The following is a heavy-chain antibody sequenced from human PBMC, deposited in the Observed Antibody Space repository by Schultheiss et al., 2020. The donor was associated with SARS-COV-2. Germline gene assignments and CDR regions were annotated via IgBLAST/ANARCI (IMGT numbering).Heavy chain of an antibody. V-gene: IGHV2-5*01. CDR2: IYWNDDK. D-gene: IGHD4-17*01. CDR3: AHRKDYGDYPTWMDHERYNWFDP. Sequence: SGPTLVKPTQTLTLTCTFSGFSLSTSGVGVGWIRQPPGKALEWLALIYWNDDKRYSPSLKSRLTITKDTSKNQVVLTMTNMDPVDTATYYCAHRKDYGDYPTWMDHERYNWFDPWGQGTLVTVSS. J-gene: IGHJ5*02. CDR1: GFSLSTSGVG.